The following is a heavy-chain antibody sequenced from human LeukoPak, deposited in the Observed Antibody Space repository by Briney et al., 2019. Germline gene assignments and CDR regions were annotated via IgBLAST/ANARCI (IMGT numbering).Heavy chain of an antibody. J-gene: IGHJ4*02. CDR3: VSFPYSGYIDH. Sequence: SETLSLTCAVSGGSISSDYYDWSWIRQPPGKGLEWIGYIHHSGNTYYNPSLKSRLIISVDTCKNQFSLKLTSVTAADTAVYHCVSFPYSGYIDHWGRGILVTVSS. D-gene: IGHD1-26*01. V-gene: IGHV4-30-4*08. CDR1: GGSISSDYYD. CDR2: IHHSGNT.